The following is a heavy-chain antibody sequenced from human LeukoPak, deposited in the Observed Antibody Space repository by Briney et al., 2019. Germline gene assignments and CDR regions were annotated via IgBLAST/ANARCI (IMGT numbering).Heavy chain of an antibody. Sequence: GGSLRLSCSASGFTFSSYCMNWVRQAPGKGLEWVANIEQHGNEKYYMDSVKGRFTISRDNAKNSLYLEMHSLRAEDTAVYYCAGGDYYGSGSARRHWFDPWGQGALVTVSS. CDR1: GFTFSSYC. CDR2: IEQHGNEK. D-gene: IGHD3-10*01. V-gene: IGHV3-7*04. J-gene: IGHJ5*02. CDR3: AGGDYYGSGSARRHWFDP.